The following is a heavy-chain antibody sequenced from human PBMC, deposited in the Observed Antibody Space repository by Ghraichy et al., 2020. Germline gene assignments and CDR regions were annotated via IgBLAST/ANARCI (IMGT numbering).Heavy chain of an antibody. CDR2: ISSSSSYI. D-gene: IGHD3-10*01. V-gene: IGHV3-21*01. CDR1: GFTFSSYS. CDR3: ARGLWGDDYYYGMDV. Sequence: GGSLRLSCAASGFTFSSYSMNWVRQAPGKGLEWVSSISSSSSYIYYADSVKGRFTISRDNAKNSLYLQMNSLRAEDTAVYYCARGLWGDDYYYGMDVWGQGTTVTVSS. J-gene: IGHJ6*02.